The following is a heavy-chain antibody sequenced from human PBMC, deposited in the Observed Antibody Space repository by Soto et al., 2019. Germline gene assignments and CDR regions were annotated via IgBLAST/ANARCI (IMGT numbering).Heavy chain of an antibody. CDR3: ARWWSGSRQGFDP. Sequence: QVQLQESGPGLVKPSQTLSLTCTVSGGSISSGDYYWSWIRQHPGKGLEWIGYIYYSGSTYYNPSLKSRVTPSVDTSKNQFSLKLSSVTAADTAVYYGARWWSGSRQGFDPWGQGTLVTVSS. D-gene: IGHD3-3*01. CDR1: GGSISSGDYY. CDR2: IYYSGST. V-gene: IGHV4-31*03. J-gene: IGHJ5*02.